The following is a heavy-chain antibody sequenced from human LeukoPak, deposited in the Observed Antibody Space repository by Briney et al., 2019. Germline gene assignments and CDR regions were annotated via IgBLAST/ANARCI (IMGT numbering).Heavy chain of an antibody. D-gene: IGHD2-21*02. CDR3: ARANCGGDCSWFDP. CDR1: GGSFSGYY. J-gene: IGHJ5*02. Sequence: SETLSLTCAVYGGSFSGYYWSWIRQPPGKGLEWIGEINHSGSTNYNPSLKSRVTISVDTSKNQFSLELSSVTAADTAVYYCARANCGGDCSWFDPWGQGTLVTVSS. V-gene: IGHV4-34*01. CDR2: INHSGST.